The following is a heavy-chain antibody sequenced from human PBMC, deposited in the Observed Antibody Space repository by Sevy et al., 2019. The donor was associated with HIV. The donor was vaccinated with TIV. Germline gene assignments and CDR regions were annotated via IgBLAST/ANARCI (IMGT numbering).Heavy chain of an antibody. CDR1: GFTFSDYY. D-gene: IGHD4-17*01. V-gene: IGHV3-11*06. CDR2: ISSGSSYT. J-gene: IGHJ4*02. Sequence: GGSLRLSCAMSGFTFSDYYMTWIRQSPGKGLEWVSYISSGSSYTNYADSVKGRFTISRDNAKNSLYLEMHTLRPEDTAVYYCARSRSNYADYYFDYWGQGTVVTVSS. CDR3: ARSRSNYADYYFDY.